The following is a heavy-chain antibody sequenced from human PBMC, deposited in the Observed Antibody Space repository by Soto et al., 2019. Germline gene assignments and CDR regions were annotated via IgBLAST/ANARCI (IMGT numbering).Heavy chain of an antibody. V-gene: IGHV4-59*01. CDR1: GGSISSYY. CDR3: ARSDYGLDLDY. J-gene: IGHJ4*02. Sequence: SETLSLTCTVSGGSISSYYWGWIRQPPGKGLEWIGYLYNTGSTNYNPSLKSRVTISVDTSKNQFSLKLSSVTAADTAVYYCARSDYGLDLDYWGQGILVTVSS. D-gene: IGHD4-17*01. CDR2: LYNTGST.